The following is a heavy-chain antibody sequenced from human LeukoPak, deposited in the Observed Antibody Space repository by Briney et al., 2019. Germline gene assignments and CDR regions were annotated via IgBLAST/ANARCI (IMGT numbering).Heavy chain of an antibody. D-gene: IGHD3-22*01. J-gene: IGHJ4*02. V-gene: IGHV3-7*01. CDR1: GFTLSGFW. CDR2: IKQDGSEE. CDR3: ARDSSGYYRFNDY. Sequence: PGGSLRLSCAVSGFTLSGFWMSWVRQAPGKGLEWVANIKQDGSEEYYVDSVKGRFTISRDNANNSLYLQMNSLRAEDTAVYYCARDSSGYYRFNDYWGQGTLVTVSS.